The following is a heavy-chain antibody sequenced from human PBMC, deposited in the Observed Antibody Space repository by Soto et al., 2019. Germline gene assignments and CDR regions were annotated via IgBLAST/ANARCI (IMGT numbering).Heavy chain of an antibody. V-gene: IGHV3-7*03. CDR2: MNQDGSVK. Sequence: GGSLRLSCAGSGFLFSTYWMTWVRQAPGKGLEWVANMNQDGSVKYYVDSVKGRFTISRDNPKHSLYLQMNSLRAEDTAVYYCAREMRKYSSGWYYFDYWGQGTLVTVSS. J-gene: IGHJ4*02. CDR3: AREMRKYSSGWYYFDY. D-gene: IGHD6-13*01. CDR1: GFLFSTYW.